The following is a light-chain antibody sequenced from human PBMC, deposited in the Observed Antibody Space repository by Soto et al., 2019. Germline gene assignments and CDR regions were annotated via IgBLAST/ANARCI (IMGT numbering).Light chain of an antibody. V-gene: IGKV3-20*01. CDR3: QVYGSSSKT. CDR1: QSVSGY. CDR2: GVS. Sequence: PGERATLSCRASQSVSGYLAWYQQKPGQAPRLLIYGVSTGATGIPDRFSGSGSGTDFTLTISRLEPEDFAVYFCQVYGSSSKTFGQGTKVDIK. J-gene: IGKJ1*01.